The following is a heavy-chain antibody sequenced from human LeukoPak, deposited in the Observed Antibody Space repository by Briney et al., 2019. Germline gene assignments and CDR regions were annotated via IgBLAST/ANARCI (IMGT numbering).Heavy chain of an antibody. Sequence: GGSLRLSCAASGFTFSSYSMNWVRQAAGEGLEWVSSISSSSSYIYYADSVKGRFTISRDNAKNSLYLQMNSLRAEDTAVYYCARDSSYIYDILTGYYPYYFDYWGQGTLVTVSS. CDR3: ARDSSYIYDILTGYYPYYFDY. V-gene: IGHV3-21*01. D-gene: IGHD3-9*01. CDR2: ISSSSSYI. CDR1: GFTFSSYS. J-gene: IGHJ4*02.